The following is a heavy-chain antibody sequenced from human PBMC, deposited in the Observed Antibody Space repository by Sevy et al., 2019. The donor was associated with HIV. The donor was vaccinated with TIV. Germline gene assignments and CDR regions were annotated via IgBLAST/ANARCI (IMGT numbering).Heavy chain of an antibody. CDR3: AKDAYHYASSAYSMSQWYYGIDV. CDR1: GFTCSTYA. Sequence: GGSLRLSCAASGFTCSTYAMSWVRQAPGKGLEWVSVISGSGGDTYYADSVKGRFTISRDNSKNTQYLQMNNQRAEDTAVSYSAKDAYHYASSAYSMSQWYYGIDVWGHGTTVSVSS. D-gene: IGHD3-22*01. CDR2: ISGSGGDT. J-gene: IGHJ6*02. V-gene: IGHV3-23*01.